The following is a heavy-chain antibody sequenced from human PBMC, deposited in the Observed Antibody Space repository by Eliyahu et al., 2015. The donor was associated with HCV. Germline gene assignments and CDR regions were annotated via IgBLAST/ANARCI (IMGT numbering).Heavy chain of an antibody. D-gene: IGHD3-10*01. Sequence: YAQKFQGRVTMTRDTSISTAYMELSRLRSDDTAVYYCARARITMVQGVTAWGYWGQGTLVTVSS. J-gene: IGHJ4*02. V-gene: IGHV1-2*02. CDR3: ARARITMVQGVTAWGY.